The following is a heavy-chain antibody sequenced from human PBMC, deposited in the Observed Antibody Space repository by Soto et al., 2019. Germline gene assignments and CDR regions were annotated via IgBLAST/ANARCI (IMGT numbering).Heavy chain of an antibody. CDR2: IYWDDDK. V-gene: IGHV2-5*02. CDR3: AHDNYYASSSLFDN. D-gene: IGHD3-10*01. CDR1: GFSLTTSGAS. J-gene: IGHJ4*02. Sequence: QITLKESGPTLVKPTQTLTLTCTFSGFSLTTSGASVGWVRQPPGKALEWLALIYWDDDKRYSPSLKSRLTITKDTSKNQVVLTMTSMDPVDTATYYCAHDNYYASSSLFDNWGQGTLVTVSS.